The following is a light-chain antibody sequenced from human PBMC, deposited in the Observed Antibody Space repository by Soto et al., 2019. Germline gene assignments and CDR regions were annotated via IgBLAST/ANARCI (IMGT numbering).Light chain of an antibody. Sequence: DIQITQSPSSLSASVVDRVTITCQASQDISNYLNWYQQKPGKAPNLLIYKASSLKSGVPSRFSGSGSGTEFTLTISSLQREDFATYYCQQSHITQYSFGQGTKVDIK. CDR2: KAS. V-gene: IGKV1-39*01. J-gene: IGKJ2*03. CDR1: QDISNY. CDR3: QQSHITQYS.